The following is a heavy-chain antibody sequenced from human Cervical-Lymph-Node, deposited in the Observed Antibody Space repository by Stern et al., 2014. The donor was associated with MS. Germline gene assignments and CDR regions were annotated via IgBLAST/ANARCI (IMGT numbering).Heavy chain of an antibody. J-gene: IGHJ6*02. V-gene: IGHV3-7*01. CDR2: IKQDGSEK. CDR3: ARVDDFWSGYYYYGMDV. D-gene: IGHD3-3*01. CDR1: GFTFSNYW. Sequence: EDQLVESGGGLVQPGGSLRLSCAASGFTFSNYWMSWVRQAPGKGLEWVANIKQDGSEKYYVDSVKGRFTISRDNAKNSLYLQMNSLRAEDTAVYYCARVDDFWSGYYYYGMDVWGQGTTVTVSS.